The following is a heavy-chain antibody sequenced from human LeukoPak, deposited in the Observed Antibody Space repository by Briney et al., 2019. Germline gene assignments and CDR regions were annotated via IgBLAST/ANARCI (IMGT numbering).Heavy chain of an antibody. Sequence: GGSLRLACAAPGFTFSSYWMSWVRQAPGKGLEWVANIKQDGSEKYYVDSVKGRFTISRDNAKNSLYLQMNSLRAEDTAVYYCARGIAAAGSKTYYYGMDVWGQGTTVTVSS. CDR3: ARGIAAAGSKTYYYGMDV. CDR1: GFTFSSYW. D-gene: IGHD6-13*01. J-gene: IGHJ6*02. CDR2: IKQDGSEK. V-gene: IGHV3-7*01.